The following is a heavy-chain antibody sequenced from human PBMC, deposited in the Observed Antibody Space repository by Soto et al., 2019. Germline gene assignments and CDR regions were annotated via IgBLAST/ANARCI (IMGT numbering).Heavy chain of an antibody. CDR2: ISAYNGNT. Sequence: QVQLVQSGAEVKKPGASVKVSCKASGYTFTSYGISWVRQAPGQGLEWMGWISAYNGNTNYAQKLQGRVTMTTDTYTSTAYMELRSLRSDETAVYYCARVATERYCSGGSCSSEYYYYSYMDVWGKGTTVTVSS. J-gene: IGHJ6*03. V-gene: IGHV1-18*01. CDR1: GYTFTSYG. CDR3: ARVATERYCSGGSCSSEYYYYSYMDV. D-gene: IGHD2-15*01.